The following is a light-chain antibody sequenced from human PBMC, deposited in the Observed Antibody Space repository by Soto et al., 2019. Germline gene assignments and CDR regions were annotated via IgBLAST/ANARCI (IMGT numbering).Light chain of an antibody. CDR1: STDVGGYNY. J-gene: IGLJ1*01. CDR3: GSYTSTDTPFV. Sequence: QSALAQPSSVSGSPGQSITISCTGTSTDVGGYNYVSLCQHHPGKGPKLIIYEVNNRPSGVSDRFSGSKSGNKASLTISNLEAEDESDYYCGSYTSTDTPFVFGTGTKVTVL. V-gene: IGLV2-14*01. CDR2: EVN.